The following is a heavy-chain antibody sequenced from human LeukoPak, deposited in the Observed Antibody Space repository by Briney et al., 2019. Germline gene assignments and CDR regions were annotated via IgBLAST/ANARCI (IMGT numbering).Heavy chain of an antibody. V-gene: IGHV3-7*03. CDR1: GFTISTYW. CDR2: TNQEGSEK. J-gene: IGHJ4*02. Sequence: GGSLRLSCAASGFTISTYWMSWVRQAPGKGLEWVANTNQEGSEKYYVDSVKGRFAISKDNAKNSLYLQMNSLRAEDTAVYYCARDPKWLDYWGQGTLVTVSS. D-gene: IGHD5-12*01. CDR3: ARDPKWLDY.